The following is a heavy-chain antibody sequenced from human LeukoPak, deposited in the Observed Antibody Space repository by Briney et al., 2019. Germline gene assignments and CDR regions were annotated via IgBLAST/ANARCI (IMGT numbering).Heavy chain of an antibody. Sequence: GASVKVSCKASGYTFTGYYMHWVRQAPGQGLEWMGRINPNSGGTNYAQKFQGRVTMTRDTSISTAHMELSRLGSDDTAVYYCARGGYDFVYYYYGMDVWGQGTTVTVSS. CDR1: GYTFTGYY. D-gene: IGHD3-3*01. V-gene: IGHV1-2*06. J-gene: IGHJ6*02. CDR3: ARGGYDFVYYYYGMDV. CDR2: INPNSGGT.